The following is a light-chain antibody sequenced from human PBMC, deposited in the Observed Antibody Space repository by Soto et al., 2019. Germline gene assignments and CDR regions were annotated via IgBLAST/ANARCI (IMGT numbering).Light chain of an antibody. CDR3: QQYGSSPRT. Sequence: EIVLTQSPGTLSLSPGERATLSCRASQSVSRNYLAWYQQKPGQAPRLLIFGASNRATGIPDRSSGSGSGADFTLTISRMEPEDFAMYYCQQYGSSPRTFGQGTKVEIK. CDR1: QSVSRNY. CDR2: GAS. V-gene: IGKV3-20*01. J-gene: IGKJ1*01.